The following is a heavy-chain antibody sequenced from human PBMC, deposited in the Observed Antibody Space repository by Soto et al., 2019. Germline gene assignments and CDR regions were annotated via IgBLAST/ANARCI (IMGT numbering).Heavy chain of an antibody. J-gene: IGHJ4*02. CDR3: ARGPRGRHRGGWSSTPYYFDY. D-gene: IGHD6-19*01. CDR1: GFTFSSYS. V-gene: IGHV3-21*01. CDR2: ISSSSSYI. Sequence: GGSLRLSCAASGFTFSSYSMNWVRQAPGKGLEWVSSISSSSSYIYYADSVKGRFTISRDNAKNSLYLQMNSLRAEDTAVYYCARGPRGRHRGGWSSTPYYFDYWGQGTLVTVSS.